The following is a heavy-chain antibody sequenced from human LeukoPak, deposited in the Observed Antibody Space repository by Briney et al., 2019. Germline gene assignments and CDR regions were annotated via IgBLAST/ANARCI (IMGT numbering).Heavy chain of an antibody. CDR3: AKETSYYGSATYVYFDY. V-gene: IGHV3-30*18. CDR1: KFTFSFSG. CDR2: TSYDETNK. Sequence: GGSLRLSCAASKFTFSFSGMHWVRQAPGKGLEWVASTSYDETNKQYADSVKGRFTISRDNANRTLYLQMNSPRPEDTAVYYCAKETSYYGSATYVYFDYWGQGALVTVSS. J-gene: IGHJ4*02. D-gene: IGHD3-10*01.